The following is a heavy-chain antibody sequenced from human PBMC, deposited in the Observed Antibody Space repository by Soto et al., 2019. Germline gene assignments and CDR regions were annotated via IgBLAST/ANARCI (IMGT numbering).Heavy chain of an antibody. D-gene: IGHD5-18*01. CDR3: AKGYSYGVLEPLGY. V-gene: IGHV3-9*01. CDR1: GFTFDDYA. J-gene: IGHJ4*02. Sequence: HPGGSLRLSCAASGFTFDDYAMHWVRQAPGKGLEWVSGISWNSGIIDYADSVKGRFTISRDNAKNSLYLQMNSLRAEDTALYYCAKGYSYGVLEPLGYWGQGTLVTAPQ. CDR2: ISWNSGII.